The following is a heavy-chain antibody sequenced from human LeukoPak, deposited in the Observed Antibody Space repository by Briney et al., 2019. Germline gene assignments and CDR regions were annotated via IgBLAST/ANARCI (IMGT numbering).Heavy chain of an antibody. CDR3: AADHGGSYFPTRFDY. J-gene: IGHJ4*02. CDR1: GGTFSSYA. D-gene: IGHD1-26*01. Sequence: SVKVPCKASGGTFSSYAISWVRQAPGQGLEWMGGIIPIFGTANYAQKFQGRVTITADESTSTAYMELSSLRSEDTAVYYCAADHGGSYFPTRFDYWGQGTLVTVSS. CDR2: IIPIFGTA. V-gene: IGHV1-69*13.